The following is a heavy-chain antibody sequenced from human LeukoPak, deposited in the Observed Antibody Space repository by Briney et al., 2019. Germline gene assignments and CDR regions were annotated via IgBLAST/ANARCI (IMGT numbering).Heavy chain of an antibody. J-gene: IGHJ6*03. CDR3: ARVGPWVNPDYYYYYMDV. Sequence: GGSLRLSCAASGFTFSSYGMHWVRQAPGKGLEWVAVISYDGSNKYYADSVKGRFTISRDNSKNTLYLQMNSLRAEDTAVYYCARVGPWVNPDYYYYYMDVWAKGTTVTVSS. CDR1: GFTFSSYG. CDR2: ISYDGSNK. D-gene: IGHD1-14*01. V-gene: IGHV3-30*03.